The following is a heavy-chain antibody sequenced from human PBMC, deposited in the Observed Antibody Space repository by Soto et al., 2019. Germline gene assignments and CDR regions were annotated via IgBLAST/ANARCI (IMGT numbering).Heavy chain of an antibody. CDR2: IKQDGSEK. CDR1: GFTFSSYW. Sequence: TGGSLRLSCAASGFTFSSYWMSWVRQAPGKGLEWVANIKQDGSEKYYVDSVKGRFTISRDNAKNSLYLQMNSLRAEDTAVYYCARDHYDFWSGSRRYYYYGMDVWGQGTTVTVSS. CDR3: ARDHYDFWSGSRRYYYYGMDV. D-gene: IGHD3-3*01. J-gene: IGHJ6*02. V-gene: IGHV3-7*03.